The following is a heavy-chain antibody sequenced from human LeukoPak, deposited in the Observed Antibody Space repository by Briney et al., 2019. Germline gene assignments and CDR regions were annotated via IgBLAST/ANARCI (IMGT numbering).Heavy chain of an antibody. CDR2: IYYSGST. J-gene: IGHJ4*02. CDR1: GGSISSYY. Sequence: SETLSLTCTVSGGSISSYYWSWIRQPPGKGLECIGYIYYSGSTNYNPSLKGRVTISVDTSKNQFSLKLSSVTVADTAVYYCARLTLFSDSSGYYYPAFDYWGQGTLVTVSS. CDR3: ARLTLFSDSSGYYYPAFDY. V-gene: IGHV4-59*01. D-gene: IGHD3-22*01.